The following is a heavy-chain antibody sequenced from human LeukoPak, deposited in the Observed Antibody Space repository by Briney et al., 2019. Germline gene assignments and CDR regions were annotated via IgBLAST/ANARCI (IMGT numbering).Heavy chain of an antibody. CDR1: GFTVSSYA. D-gene: IGHD1-26*01. CDR2: IRGSGGST. Sequence: GGSLRLSCAASGFTVSSYAMSWVRQAPGKWLEWVSAIRGSGGSTYYADSVKGRFTISRDNYKNTLYLQMNSLRAEDTAVYYCAKEKSYGGSYVGYWGQGTLVTVSS. CDR3: AKEKSYGGSYVGY. V-gene: IGHV3-23*01. J-gene: IGHJ4*02.